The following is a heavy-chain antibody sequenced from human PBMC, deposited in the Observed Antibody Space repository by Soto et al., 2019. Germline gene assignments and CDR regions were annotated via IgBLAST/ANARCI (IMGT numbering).Heavy chain of an antibody. CDR1: GFTFSSYA. V-gene: IGHV3-30-3*01. J-gene: IGHJ6*02. Sequence: PGGSLRLSCAASGFTFSSYAMHWVRQAPGKGLEWVAVISYDGSNKYYADSVKGRFTISRDNSKNTLYLQMNSLRAEDTAVYYCAKDLGGEVRYYYYGMDVWGQGTTVTVSS. CDR3: AKDLGGEVRYYYYGMDV. CDR2: ISYDGSNK. D-gene: IGHD3-16*01.